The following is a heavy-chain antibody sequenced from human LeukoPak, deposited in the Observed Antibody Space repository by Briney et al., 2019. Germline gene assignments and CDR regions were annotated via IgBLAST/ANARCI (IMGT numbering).Heavy chain of an antibody. D-gene: IGHD1-1*01. J-gene: IGHJ4*02. CDR3: ARVTMDGYYFDY. Sequence: AGSLSLTCAASGFTFSSYWLSWVRQPPGKGLEWVANIKQDGSEKYYVDSVKSRFTISRDNAKNSLYLQMNSLRAEDTAVYYCARVTMDGYYFDYWGQGTLVTVSS. V-gene: IGHV3-7*01. CDR2: IKQDGSEK. CDR1: GFTFSSYW.